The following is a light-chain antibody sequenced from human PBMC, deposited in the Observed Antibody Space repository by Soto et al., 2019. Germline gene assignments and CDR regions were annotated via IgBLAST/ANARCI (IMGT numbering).Light chain of an antibody. CDR3: SSYAGSRGV. V-gene: IGLV2-23*02. J-gene: IGLJ3*02. CDR1: TSDVGIYNL. CDR2: EVD. Sequence: QSALTQPASVSGSPGQSITISCSGSTSDVGIYNLVSWYQQHPGKAPKLVIYEVDKRPSGVSNRFSGSRSGNTASLTISGIQSEDEADYYCSSYAGSRGVFGGGTQLTVL.